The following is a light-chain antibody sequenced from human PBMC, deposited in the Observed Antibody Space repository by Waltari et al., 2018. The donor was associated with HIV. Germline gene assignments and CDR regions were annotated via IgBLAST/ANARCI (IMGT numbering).Light chain of an antibody. V-gene: IGKV4-1*01. CDR3: QQYYSTPLT. J-gene: IGKJ3*01. CDR1: QSVLYSSNNKNY. CDR2: WAS. Sequence: DIVITQSPDSLAVSLGERATINCKSSQSVLYSSNNKNYLACYQQKPGQPPKLLIYWASTRESGVPDRFSGSGSGTEFTLTIGSLQAEDVAVYYCQQYYSTPLTFGPGTKVDIK.